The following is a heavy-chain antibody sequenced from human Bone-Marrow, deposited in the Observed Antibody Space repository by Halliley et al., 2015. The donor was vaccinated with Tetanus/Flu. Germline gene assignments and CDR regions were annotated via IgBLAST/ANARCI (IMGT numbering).Heavy chain of an antibody. CDR1: GASVSSGNYC. CDR3: ARSPRRIRVTTFDF. D-gene: IGHD2-21*02. Sequence: LRLSCIVSGASVSSGNYCWSWIRQPPGRGLEWIGYFYHSGSTDYNPSLKSRVTMSVDTSKNQFSLKLSSVTAADTAMYYCARSPRRIRVTTFDFWGPGTLVTVSS. V-gene: IGHV4-61*01. CDR2: FYHSGST. J-gene: IGHJ4*02.